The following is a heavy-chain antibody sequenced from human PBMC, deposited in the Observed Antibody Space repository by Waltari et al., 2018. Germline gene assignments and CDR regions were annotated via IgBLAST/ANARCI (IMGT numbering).Heavy chain of an antibody. V-gene: IGHV4-38-2*01. J-gene: IGHJ4*02. CDR3: AGRVSTGWQYNYFDY. CDR2: MRHSGTT. CDR1: GYSISSGYY. Sequence: QVQLQESGPGLVKPSETLSLTCAVSGYSISSGYYWSWIRQPPGEGLEWIGSMRHSGTTYSIPSLKVRVTISVDASKNQFSLKLSSVTAADTAVYYCAGRVSTGWQYNYFDYWCQGTPVTVSS. D-gene: IGHD6-25*01.